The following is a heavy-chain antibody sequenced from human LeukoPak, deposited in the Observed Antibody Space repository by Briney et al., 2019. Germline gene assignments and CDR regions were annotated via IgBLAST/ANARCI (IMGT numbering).Heavy chain of an antibody. J-gene: IGHJ6*02. CDR2: IWYDGGNK. V-gene: IGHV3-33*01. D-gene: IGHD1-7*01. Sequence: GGSLRLSCAASGFTFSSYGMHWVRRAPGKGLEWVAVIWYDGGNKYYAASVKGRFTISRDNSKNTLYLQMNSLRAADTAVYYCARGSLYNWNYGGVYYYYGMDVWGQGTTVTVSS. CDR3: ARGSLYNWNYGGVYYYYGMDV. CDR1: GFTFSSYG.